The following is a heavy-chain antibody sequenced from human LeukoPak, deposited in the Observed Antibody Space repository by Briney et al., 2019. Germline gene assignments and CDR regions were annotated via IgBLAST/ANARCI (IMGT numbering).Heavy chain of an antibody. Sequence: GGSLRLSCAASGFTFSYFWMTWVRQAPGKGLEWVANIKNDGSKKYYADSVEGRFTISRDNAKFLLYLQMDGLRAADTAVYYCVWGHYGDYTGQGTLVTVST. CDR3: VWGHYGDY. J-gene: IGHJ4*02. V-gene: IGHV3-7*04. CDR2: IKNDGSKK. CDR1: GFTFSYFW.